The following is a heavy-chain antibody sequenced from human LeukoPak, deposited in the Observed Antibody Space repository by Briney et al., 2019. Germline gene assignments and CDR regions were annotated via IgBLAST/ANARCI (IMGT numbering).Heavy chain of an antibody. V-gene: IGHV1-24*01. Sequence: RASAKVSCKVSGYTLTELSMHWVRQAPGKGLEWMGGFDPEDGETIYAQKFQGRVTMTEDTSTDTAYMELSSLRSEDTAVYYCATDLSERRAELFDYWGQGTLVTVSS. CDR1: GYTLTELS. J-gene: IGHJ4*02. CDR3: ATDLSERRAELFDY. D-gene: IGHD1-7*01. CDR2: FDPEDGET.